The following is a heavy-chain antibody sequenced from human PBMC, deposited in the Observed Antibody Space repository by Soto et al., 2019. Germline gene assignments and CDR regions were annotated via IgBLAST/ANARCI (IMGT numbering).Heavy chain of an antibody. D-gene: IGHD2-15*01. V-gene: IGHV1-46*01. CDR2: INPSGGST. CDR3: ARVYCSGGSCYGIDY. Sequence: ASVNVSCKAAGYAFTIYYMHWVRQAPRQGLEWMGIINPSGGSTSCAQKFQGRVTMTRDTSTSTVYMELSSLRSEDTAVYYCARVYCSGGSCYGIDYWGQGTLVTVSS. CDR1: GYAFTIYY. J-gene: IGHJ4*02.